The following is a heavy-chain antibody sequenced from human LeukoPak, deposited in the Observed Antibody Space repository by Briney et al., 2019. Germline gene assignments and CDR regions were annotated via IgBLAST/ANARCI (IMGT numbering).Heavy chain of an antibody. J-gene: IGHJ6*03. CDR2: ISAYNGNT. V-gene: IGHV1-18*01. Sequence: GASVKVSCKASGYTFTSYGISWVRQAPGQGLEWMGWISAYNGNTNYAQKLQGRVTMTTDTSTSTAYMELRSLRSDDTAVYYCARRTGYCSSTSCLTARGYYYYMDAWGKGTTVTVSS. CDR3: ARRTGYCSSTSCLTARGYYYYMDA. D-gene: IGHD2-2*01. CDR1: GYTFTSYG.